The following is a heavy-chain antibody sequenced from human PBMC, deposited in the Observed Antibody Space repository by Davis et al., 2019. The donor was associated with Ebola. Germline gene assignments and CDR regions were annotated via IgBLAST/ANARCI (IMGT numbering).Heavy chain of an antibody. D-gene: IGHD2-15*01. CDR1: GFTFSSYG. CDR2: ISYDGSNK. Sequence: GGSLRLSCTASGFTFSSYGMHWVRQAPGKGLEWVAVISYDGSNKYYADSVKGRFTISRDNSKNTLYLQMNSLRAEDTAVYYCAKSRSGPPDYWGQGTLVTVSS. J-gene: IGHJ4*02. CDR3: AKSRSGPPDY. V-gene: IGHV3-30*18.